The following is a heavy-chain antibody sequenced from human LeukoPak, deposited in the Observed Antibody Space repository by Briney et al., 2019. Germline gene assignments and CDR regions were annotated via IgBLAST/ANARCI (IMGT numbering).Heavy chain of an antibody. CDR2: ISGSGGST. J-gene: IGHJ5*02. V-gene: IGHV3-23*01. D-gene: IGHD6-19*01. CDR3: AKQDPYTSGWYP. Sequence: GGSLRLSCATSGFTFSRYAMAWVRQAPGQGLEWVSGISGSGGSTNYADSGKGRFTMSRDISKNTLYLQMNSLRAEDTATYYCAKQDPYTSGWYPWGQGTLVTVSS. CDR1: GFTFSRYA.